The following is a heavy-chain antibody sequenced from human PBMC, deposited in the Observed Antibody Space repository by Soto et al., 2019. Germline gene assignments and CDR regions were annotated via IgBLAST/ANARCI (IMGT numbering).Heavy chain of an antibody. V-gene: IGHV4-31*03. D-gene: IGHD2-15*01. CDR3: ARWVEVSLDYFDS. CDR2: IYHSGRT. Sequence: SETMSLTCTVAGGSIGNGYYYWSWVRQNPGKGLEWIGHIYHSGRTYYNPSLKSRVTISVDTSKNQFSLNLSSVTAADTAVYYCARWVEVSLDYFDSWGQGTPVTVSS. J-gene: IGHJ4*02. CDR1: GGSIGNGYYY.